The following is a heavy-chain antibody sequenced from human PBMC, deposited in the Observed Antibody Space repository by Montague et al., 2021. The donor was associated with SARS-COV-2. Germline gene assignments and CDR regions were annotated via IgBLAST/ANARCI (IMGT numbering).Heavy chain of an antibody. CDR1: GFTFSDYY. CDR3: ARDQPHYDILTGYYKDYYYMDV. J-gene: IGHJ6*02. V-gene: IGHV3-11*06. Sequence: SLRLSCAASGFTFSDYYMSWIRQAPGKGLEWVSYISSSSSYTNYAYSLKVLFTISRDNAKNSLYLQMNSLRAEDTAVYYCARDQPHYDILTGYYKDYYYMDVWGQGTTVTVSS. D-gene: IGHD3-9*01. CDR2: ISSSSSYT.